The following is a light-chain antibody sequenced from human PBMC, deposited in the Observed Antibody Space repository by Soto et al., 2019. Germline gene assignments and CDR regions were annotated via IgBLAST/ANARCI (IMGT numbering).Light chain of an antibody. J-gene: IGKJ1*01. V-gene: IGKV3-20*01. CDR2: GAS. CDR1: QSVSSSY. Sequence: EIVLTQSPGTLSLSPGERATLSCRASQSVSSSYLAWYQQKPGQAPRLLIYGASSRATGIPDRFSGSGSGTDFTLTISRLEPEVFAVYYCQQYGSSAWTFGPGTKVEIK. CDR3: QQYGSSAWT.